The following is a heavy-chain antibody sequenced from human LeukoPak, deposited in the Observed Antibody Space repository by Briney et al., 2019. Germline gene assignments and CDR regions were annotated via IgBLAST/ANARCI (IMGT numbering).Heavy chain of an antibody. J-gene: IGHJ3*02. Sequence: ASVKVSCKASGYTFTSYGISWVRQAPGQGLEWMGWISAYNGNTNYAQKLQGRVTMTTDTSTSTAYMELRSLRSDDTAVYYCARVLPYYDFWSLGLDAFDIWGQGTMVTVSS. CDR1: GYTFTSYG. D-gene: IGHD3-3*01. V-gene: IGHV1-18*01. CDR2: ISAYNGNT. CDR3: ARVLPYYDFWSLGLDAFDI.